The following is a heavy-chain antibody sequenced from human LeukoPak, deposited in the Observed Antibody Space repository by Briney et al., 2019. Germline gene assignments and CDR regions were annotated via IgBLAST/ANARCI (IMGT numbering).Heavy chain of an antibody. J-gene: IGHJ4*02. CDR2: ISSSSSYI. V-gene: IGHV3-21*01. CDR3: AREAVAVAGIDY. Sequence: GGSLRLSCAASGFTFSSYSMNWVRQAPGKGPEWVSSISSSSSYIYYADSVKGRFTISRDNAKNSLYLQMNSLRAEDTAVYYCAREAVAVAGIDYWGQGTLVTVSS. CDR1: GFTFSSYS. D-gene: IGHD6-19*01.